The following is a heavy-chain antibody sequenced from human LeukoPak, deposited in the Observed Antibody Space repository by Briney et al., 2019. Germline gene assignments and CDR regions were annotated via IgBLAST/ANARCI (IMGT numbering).Heavy chain of an antibody. D-gene: IGHD3-10*01. CDR1: GFIFSNYG. J-gene: IGHJ5*02. CDR3: AREFIGYYGSGSYYNNWFDP. V-gene: IGHV4-34*01. Sequence: GSLRLSCAASGFIFSNYGTHWVRQAPGKGLEWIGEINHSGSTNYNPSLKSRVTISVDTSKNQFSLKLSSVTAADTAVYYCAREFIGYYGSGSYYNNWFDPWGQGTLVTVSS. CDR2: INHSGST.